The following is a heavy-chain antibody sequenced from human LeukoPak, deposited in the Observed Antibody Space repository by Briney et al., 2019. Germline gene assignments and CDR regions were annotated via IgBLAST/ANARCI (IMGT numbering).Heavy chain of an antibody. CDR3: AKSKIGYCSSTSCYNDAFDI. CDR2: ISNSGGTM. Sequence: PGGSLRLSCAASGFTFSDYYMTWIRQAPGKGLEWVSYISNSGGTMYYADSVKGRFTISRDNAKNTLYLQMNSLRAEDTAVYYCAKSKIGYCSSTSCYNDAFDIWGQGTMVTVSS. D-gene: IGHD2-2*01. V-gene: IGHV3-11*04. J-gene: IGHJ3*02. CDR1: GFTFSDYY.